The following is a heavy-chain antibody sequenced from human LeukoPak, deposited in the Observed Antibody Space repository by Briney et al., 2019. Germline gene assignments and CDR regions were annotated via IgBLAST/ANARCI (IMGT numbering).Heavy chain of an antibody. CDR1: AGSFSGYH. D-gene: IGHD3-9*01. Sequence: SETLSLTCAVSAGSFSGYHWSWIRQPPGKGLEWIGEINHGGSTNYNPSLQSRVTISVDTSKNQFSLRLSSVTAADTAVYYCARGPPGYHQNYYYCGMDVWGQGTTVTVSS. V-gene: IGHV4-34*01. J-gene: IGHJ6*02. CDR3: ARGPPGYHQNYYYCGMDV. CDR2: INHGGST.